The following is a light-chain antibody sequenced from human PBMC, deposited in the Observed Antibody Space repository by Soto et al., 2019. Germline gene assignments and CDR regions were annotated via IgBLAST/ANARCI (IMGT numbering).Light chain of an antibody. Sequence: EIVLTQSPATLSLSPGERATLSCRASQSVSSYLAWYQQKPGQAPRLLIYDASNTATGIPARFSGSGSGTDFTLTISRLEPEDFAVYYCQQRRSFGGGPRWRSN. CDR1: QSVSSY. V-gene: IGKV3-11*01. CDR2: DAS. J-gene: IGKJ4*01. CDR3: QQRRS.